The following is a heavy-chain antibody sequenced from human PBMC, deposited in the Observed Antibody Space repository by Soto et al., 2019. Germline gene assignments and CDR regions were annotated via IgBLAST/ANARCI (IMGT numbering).Heavy chain of an antibody. V-gene: IGHV4-59*01. Sequence: SETLSLTCTVSGGSIGSYYWSWIRQPPGKGLEWIGYIYYSGSTNYNPSLKSRVTISVDTSKNQFSLKLSSVTAADTAVYYCAYGGNGTDVRGPATTVTVSS. CDR1: GGSIGSYY. D-gene: IGHD3-16*01. CDR2: IYYSGST. J-gene: IGHJ6*02. CDR3: AYGGNGTDV.